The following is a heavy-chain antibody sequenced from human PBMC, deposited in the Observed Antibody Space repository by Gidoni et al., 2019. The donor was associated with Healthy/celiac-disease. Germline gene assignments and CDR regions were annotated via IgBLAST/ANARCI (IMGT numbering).Heavy chain of an antibody. CDR3: AIYDSSGYYSFDY. D-gene: IGHD3-22*01. CDR2: ISSSSSYI. Sequence: EVQLVESGGGLVKPGGSLRLSCAASGFTFSSYSMNWVRQAPGKGLEWVSSISSSSSYIYYADSVKGRFTISRDNAKNSLYLQMNSLRAEDTAVYYCAIYDSSGYYSFDYWGQGTLVTVSS. J-gene: IGHJ4*02. CDR1: GFTFSSYS. V-gene: IGHV3-21*01.